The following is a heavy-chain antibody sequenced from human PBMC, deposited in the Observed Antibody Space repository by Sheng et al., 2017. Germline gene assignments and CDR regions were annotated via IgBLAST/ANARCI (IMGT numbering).Heavy chain of an antibody. CDR1: GGTFSSYA. CDR3: ARGRLRNDYYYYMDV. V-gene: IGHV1-69*04. J-gene: IGHJ6*03. Sequence: QVQLVQSGAEVKKPGSSVKVSCKASGGTFSSYAISWVRQAPGQGLEWMGGIIPILGIANYAQKFQGRVTITADKSTSTAYMELSSLRSEDTAVYYCARGRLRNDYYYYMDVWGKGTTVTVSS. CDR2: IIPILGIA. D-gene: IGHD4-17*01.